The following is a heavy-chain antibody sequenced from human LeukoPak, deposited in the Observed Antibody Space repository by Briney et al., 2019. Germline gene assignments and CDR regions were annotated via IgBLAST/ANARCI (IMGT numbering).Heavy chain of an antibody. CDR1: GFTFDDNA. CDR3: AKVHRDDVVLRYFDWLPPDY. Sequence: PGGALRLSCAAPGFTFDDNAMHWVRQAPGKGLEWVSPISGDGGSTYYADSVKGRFTISRDNSKNSLYLQMNSLRTEDTALYYCAKVHRDDVVLRYFDWLPPDYWGQGTLVTVSS. J-gene: IGHJ4*02. CDR2: ISGDGGST. V-gene: IGHV3-43*02. D-gene: IGHD3-9*01.